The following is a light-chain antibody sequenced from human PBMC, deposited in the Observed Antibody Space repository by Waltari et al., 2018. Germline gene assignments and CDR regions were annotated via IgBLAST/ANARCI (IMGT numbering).Light chain of an antibody. V-gene: IGKV1-16*02. J-gene: IGKJ1*01. CDR2: AAS. Sequence: DIQMTQSPSSLSASVGDTVTITCRASQDINSYLNWFQQKPGKAPKSLIYAASNLEAGVPSKFRGSGSGTEFTLTISSLQPEDFATYYCLQHNSYPRTFGQGTKVEI. CDR3: LQHNSYPRT. CDR1: QDINSY.